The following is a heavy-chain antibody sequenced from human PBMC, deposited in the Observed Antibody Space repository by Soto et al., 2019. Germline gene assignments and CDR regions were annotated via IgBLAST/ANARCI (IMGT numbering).Heavy chain of an antibody. V-gene: IGHV1-3*01. CDR3: ARSIVVVTALDY. CDR2: INVGNGNT. Sequence: ASVKVSCKASGFTFTSSAMQWVRQARGQSLEWIGWINVGNGNTKYSQKFQGRVTITRDTSASTAYMELSSLRSEDTAVYYCARSIVVVTALDYWGQGTLVTVS. D-gene: IGHD2-21*02. J-gene: IGHJ4*02. CDR1: GFTFTSSA.